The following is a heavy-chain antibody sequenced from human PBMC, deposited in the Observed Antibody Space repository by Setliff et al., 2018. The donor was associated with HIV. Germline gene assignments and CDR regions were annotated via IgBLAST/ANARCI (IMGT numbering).Heavy chain of an antibody. J-gene: IGHJ1*01. CDR1: GYIFSDYY. CDR2: INPNSGAT. D-gene: IGHD3-3*01. CDR3: AIVKPYYDFWSGSHIGGYFQH. V-gene: IGHV1-2*06. Sequence: ASVKVSCKASGYIFSDYYIHWVRQTPGQGLEWMGRINPNSGATDYAQEFQGRVSMTRDTSIRTVYMELSRLRSEDTAMYYCAIVKPYYDFWSGSHIGGYFQHWGQGTLVTVSS.